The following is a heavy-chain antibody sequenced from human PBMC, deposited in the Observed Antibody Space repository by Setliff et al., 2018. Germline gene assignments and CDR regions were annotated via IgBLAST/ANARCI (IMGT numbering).Heavy chain of an antibody. CDR1: GFTISNHW. J-gene: IGHJ4*02. V-gene: IGHV3-74*01. D-gene: IGHD2-15*01. CDR2: INSEGSST. Sequence: GGSLRLSCEGPGFTISNHWMHWVRQGPGKGLVWVSHINSEGSSTTYADSVKGRFTISRDNAKNTLYLQMNSLRPENTAVYDCARTCSGSGCYAGVESWGQGTPVTVSS. CDR3: ARTCSGSGCYAGVES.